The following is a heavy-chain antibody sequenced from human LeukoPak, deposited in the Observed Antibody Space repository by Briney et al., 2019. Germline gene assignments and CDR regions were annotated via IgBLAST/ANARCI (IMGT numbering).Heavy chain of an antibody. V-gene: IGHV3-30*18. J-gene: IGHJ4*02. Sequence: GGSLRLSCAASGFTFSSYGMHWVRQAPGKGLEWVAVISYDGSNKYYADSVKGRFTISRDNSKNTLYLQMNSLRAEDTAVYYCAKDQEYGPGSSIDYWGQGTLVTVSS. CDR1: GFTFSSYG. CDR2: ISYDGSNK. CDR3: AKDQEYGPGSSIDY. D-gene: IGHD3-10*01.